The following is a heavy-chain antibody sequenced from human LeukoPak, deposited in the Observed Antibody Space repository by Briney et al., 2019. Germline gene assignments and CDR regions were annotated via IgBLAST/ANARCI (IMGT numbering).Heavy chain of an antibody. CDR1: GFTFSSHS. CDR2: ISSSSSYI. D-gene: IGHD1-26*01. J-gene: IGHJ3*02. Sequence: GGSLRLSCAASGFTFSSHSMNWVRQAPGKGLEWVSSISSSSSYIYYADSVKGRFTISRDNAKNSLYLQMNSLRAEDTAVYYCARDLGYTGSYYLPPDAFDIWGQGTMVTVSS. CDR3: ARDLGYTGSYYLPPDAFDI. V-gene: IGHV3-21*01.